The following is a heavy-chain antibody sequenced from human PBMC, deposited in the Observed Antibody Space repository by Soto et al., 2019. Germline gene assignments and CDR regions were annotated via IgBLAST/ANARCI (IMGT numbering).Heavy chain of an antibody. J-gene: IGHJ5*02. CDR3: ARDRGDGANSS. Sequence: QVQLVQSGAEVKKPGSSVKVSCKASGGTFSSYTISWVRQAPGQGLEWMGRIIPILGIANYAQKFQGRVTITSDKSTSTAYMELSSLRSEDTAVYYCARDRGDGANSSWGQGALVSVSS. D-gene: IGHD4-17*01. CDR2: IIPILGIA. CDR1: GGTFSSYT. V-gene: IGHV1-69*08.